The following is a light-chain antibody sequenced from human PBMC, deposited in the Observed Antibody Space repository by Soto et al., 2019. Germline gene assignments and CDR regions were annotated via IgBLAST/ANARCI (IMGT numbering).Light chain of an antibody. CDR1: TGAVTSGYY. J-gene: IGLJ2*01. V-gene: IGLV7-43*01. CDR2: GTS. Sequence: QAVVTQEPSLTVSPGGTVTLTCASSTGAVTSGYYPNWFQQKPGQAPRAVIYGTSNKQSWTPARFSGSLLGGKAALTLSGVQPEDEADYYCLLYYGGAQPPVVFGGGTKLTVL. CDR3: LLYYGGAQPPVV.